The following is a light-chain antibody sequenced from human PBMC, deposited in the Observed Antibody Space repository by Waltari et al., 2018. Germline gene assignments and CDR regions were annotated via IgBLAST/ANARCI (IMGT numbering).Light chain of an antibody. CDR2: GTS. CDR1: QDIGNR. J-gene: IGKJ3*01. Sequence: DIQMTQSPSPVSASVGDRVTITCRASQDIGNRLAWYQQKPGKAPNLLIYGTSSLQTGVPSRFSGRGSGTEFTLTISSLQPEDFGTYYCQQGKSFPITFGPGTKVEIK. CDR3: QQGKSFPIT. V-gene: IGKV1-12*01.